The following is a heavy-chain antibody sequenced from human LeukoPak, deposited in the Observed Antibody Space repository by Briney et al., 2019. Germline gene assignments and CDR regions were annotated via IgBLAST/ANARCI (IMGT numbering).Heavy chain of an antibody. V-gene: IGHV3-48*03. CDR3: AELGITMIGGV. Sequence: GGSLRLSCAASGFTFSSYEMNWVRQAPGKGLEWVSYISSSGSTRYYADSVKGRFTISRDNAKKSLYLQMNSLRAEDTAVYYCAELGITMIGGVWGKGTTVTISS. D-gene: IGHD3-10*02. CDR2: ISSSGSTR. J-gene: IGHJ6*04. CDR1: GFTFSSYE.